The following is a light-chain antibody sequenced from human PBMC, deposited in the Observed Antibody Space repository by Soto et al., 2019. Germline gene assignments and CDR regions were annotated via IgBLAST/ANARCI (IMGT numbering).Light chain of an antibody. CDR1: SSDVGGYNY. Sequence: QSVLTQPPSASGSPGQSVTISCTGTSSDVGGYNYVSWYQQHPGKAPKLMIYEVSKRPSGVPDRFSGSKSGNTASLTVSGLQAEDEADYYCQVWDSSSDHYVFGTGTKLTVL. CDR3: QVWDSSSDHYV. V-gene: IGLV2-8*01. J-gene: IGLJ1*01. CDR2: EVS.